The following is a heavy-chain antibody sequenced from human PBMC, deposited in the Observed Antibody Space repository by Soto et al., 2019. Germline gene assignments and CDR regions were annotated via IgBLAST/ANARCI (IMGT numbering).Heavy chain of an antibody. CDR1: GFTFNSYG. J-gene: IGHJ6*02. V-gene: IGHV3-30*03. CDR3: ARAVEYSSSSIFYYYYGMDV. Sequence: GGSLRLSCAASGFTFNSYGMHWVRQAPGKGLEWVVVISFDGRNTYYADSVKDRFTISRDISKNTLYLQMNSLRAEDTAVYYCARAVEYSSSSIFYYYYGMDVWGQGTTVTVSS. D-gene: IGHD6-6*01. CDR2: ISFDGRNT.